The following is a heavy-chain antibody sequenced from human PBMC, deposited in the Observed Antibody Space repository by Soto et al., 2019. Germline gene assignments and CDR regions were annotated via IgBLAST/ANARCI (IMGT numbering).Heavy chain of an antibody. CDR1: GFMFTNHG. J-gene: IGHJ4*02. Sequence: GGSLRLSCAASGFMFTNHGMHWVRQAPGKGLEWVSVIYSGGSTYYADSVKGRFTISGDNSKNTVYLQMNSLRAEDTAVYYCARVFDTYYFDLWGQGTLVTVSS. CDR3: ARVFDTYYFDL. D-gene: IGHD3-10*01. CDR2: IYSGGST. V-gene: IGHV3-NL1*01.